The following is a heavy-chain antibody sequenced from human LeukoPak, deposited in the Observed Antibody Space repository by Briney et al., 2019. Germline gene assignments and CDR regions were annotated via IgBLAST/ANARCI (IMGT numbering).Heavy chain of an antibody. CDR2: ISAYNGNT. CDR3: AREISFTMVRGVIEGNWFDP. D-gene: IGHD3-10*01. Sequence: GASVKVSCKASGYTFTSYGISWVRQAPGQGLECMGWISAYNGNTNYAQKLQGRVTMTTDTSTSTAYMELRSLRSDDTAVYYCAREISFTMVRGVIEGNWFDPWGQGTLVTVSS. V-gene: IGHV1-18*01. CDR1: GYTFTSYG. J-gene: IGHJ5*02.